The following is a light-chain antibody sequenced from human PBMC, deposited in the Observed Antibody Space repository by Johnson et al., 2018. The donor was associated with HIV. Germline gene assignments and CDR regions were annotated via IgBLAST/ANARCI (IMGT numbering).Light chain of an antibody. CDR1: SSNIGNND. CDR2: DNH. V-gene: IGLV1-51*01. CDR3: GTWDSSLSAFYV. J-gene: IGLJ1*01. Sequence: QSVLTQPPSVSAAPGQKVTISCSGSSSNIGNNDVSWYQQLPGTAPKLLIYDNHKRPSGIPDRFSGSKSGTSATLGITGLQTGDEADYYCGTWDSSLSAFYVFGTGTKVTVL.